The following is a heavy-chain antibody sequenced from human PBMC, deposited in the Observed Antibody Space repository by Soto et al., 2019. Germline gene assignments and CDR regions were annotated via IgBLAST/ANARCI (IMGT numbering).Heavy chain of an antibody. V-gene: IGHV3-23*01. D-gene: IGHD2-21*01. Sequence: EVQLLESGGGLVQPGGSLRLSCAASGFTFSSYAMSWVRQAPGKGLEWVSAISGSGGSTYYADSVKGRFTISRDNSKNTLYLQMNSLRAEDTAGYYCAKDDLRHYYYYGMDVWGQGTTVTVSS. CDR1: GFTFSSYA. CDR3: AKDDLRHYYYYGMDV. J-gene: IGHJ6*02. CDR2: ISGSGGST.